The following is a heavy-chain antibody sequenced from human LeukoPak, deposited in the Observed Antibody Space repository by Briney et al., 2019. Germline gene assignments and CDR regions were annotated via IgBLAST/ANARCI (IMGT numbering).Heavy chain of an antibody. CDR2: ISGDGTTI. Sequence: GGSLRLSCAASEFTFSSFCMHWVRQAPGRGLEWLSRISGDGTTINYADSVKGRFTISRDNAKNTLYLQINNLRAEDTAVYYCAKTEAHGGRYFPFWGQGTLVTVSS. CDR3: AKTEAHGGRYFPF. CDR1: EFTFSSFC. D-gene: IGHD2-15*01. J-gene: IGHJ4*02. V-gene: IGHV3-74*01.